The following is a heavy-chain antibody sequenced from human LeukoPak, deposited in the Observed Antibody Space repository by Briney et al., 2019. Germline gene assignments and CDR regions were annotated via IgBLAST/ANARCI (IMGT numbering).Heavy chain of an antibody. D-gene: IGHD3-3*01. J-gene: IGHJ4*02. CDR2: ISNDGSRK. V-gene: IGHV3-30*03. CDR1: GFTFSTHG. CDR3: ARDRAWNYFDY. Sequence: GGSLRLSCAPSGFTFSTHGVHWVRQAPGKGLEWVAIISNDGSRKYYAHSVEGRFTISRDNSKNTLYLQMDSLRAEDTAVYYCARDRAWNYFDYWGQGTLVTVSS.